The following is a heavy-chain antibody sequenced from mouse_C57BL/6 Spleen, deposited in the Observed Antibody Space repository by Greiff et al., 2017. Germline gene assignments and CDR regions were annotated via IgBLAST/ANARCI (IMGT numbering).Heavy chain of an antibody. CDR1: GYTFTSYW. J-gene: IGHJ1*03. CDR3: ARGDLLRHWYVDV. V-gene: IGHV1-69*01. CDR2: IDPSDSYT. Sequence: QVQLQQPGAELVMPGASVKLSCKASGYTFTSYWMHWVKQRPGQGLEWIGEIDPSDSYTNYNQKFKGKSTLTVDKSSSTAYMQLSSLTSEDSAVYYCARGDLLRHWYVDVWGTGTTVTVSS. D-gene: IGHD1-2*01.